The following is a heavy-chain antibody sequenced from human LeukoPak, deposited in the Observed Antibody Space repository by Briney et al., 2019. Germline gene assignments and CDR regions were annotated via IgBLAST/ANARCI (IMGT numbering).Heavy chain of an antibody. CDR3: ARLRDSSSPRYYYYGLDV. CDR2: INGDGSST. J-gene: IGHJ6*02. CDR1: GFTFSSYA. D-gene: IGHD6-13*01. Sequence: GGSLRLSCAASGFTFSSYAMHWVRQAPGKGLVWVSRINGDGSSTNYADSVKGRFTISRDNAKNTLYLQMNSLRAEDTAVYYCARLRDSSSPRYYYYGLDVWGQGTTVTVSS. V-gene: IGHV3-74*01.